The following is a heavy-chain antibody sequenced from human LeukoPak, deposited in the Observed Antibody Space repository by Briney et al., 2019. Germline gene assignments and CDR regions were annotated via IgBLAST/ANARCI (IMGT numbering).Heavy chain of an antibody. CDR3: ATDRVKAGYCSGGSCYSAGDFDY. Sequence: ASVKVSCKVSGYTLTELSMHWLRQAPGKGLEWMGGFDPEDGETIYAQKFQGRVTITEARSTYTAYMYLSSLRSEDTAVYYCATDRVKAGYCSGGSCYSAGDFDYWGQGTLVTVSS. CDR2: FDPEDGET. J-gene: IGHJ4*02. V-gene: IGHV1-24*01. CDR1: GYTLTELS. D-gene: IGHD2-15*01.